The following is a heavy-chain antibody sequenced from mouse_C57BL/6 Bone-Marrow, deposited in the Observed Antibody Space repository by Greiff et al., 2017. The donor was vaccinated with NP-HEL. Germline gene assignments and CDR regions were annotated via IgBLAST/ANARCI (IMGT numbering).Heavy chain of an antibody. J-gene: IGHJ3*01. CDR1: GYAFTNYL. CDR2: INPGSGGT. Sequence: VQLHQSGAELVRPGTSVKVSCKASGYAFTNYLIEWVKQRPGQGLEWIGVINPGSGGTNYNEKFKGKATLTADKSSSTAYMQLSSLTSEDSAVYFCARWGAWFAYWGQGTLVTVSA. CDR3: ARWGAWFAY. V-gene: IGHV1-54*01.